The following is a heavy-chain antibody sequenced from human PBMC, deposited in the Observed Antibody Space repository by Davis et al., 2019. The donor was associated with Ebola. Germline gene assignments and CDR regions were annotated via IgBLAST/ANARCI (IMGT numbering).Heavy chain of an antibody. Sequence: GGSLRLSCAASGFTFSSYWMHWVRQAPGKGLEWVSGISWNSGSIGYADSVKGRFTISRDNAKNSLYLQMNSLRAEDTALYYCAKGRLRFLEWLGDYWGQGTLVTVSS. J-gene: IGHJ4*02. CDR1: GFTFSSYW. CDR3: AKGRLRFLEWLGDY. CDR2: ISWNSGSI. D-gene: IGHD3-3*01. V-gene: IGHV3-9*01.